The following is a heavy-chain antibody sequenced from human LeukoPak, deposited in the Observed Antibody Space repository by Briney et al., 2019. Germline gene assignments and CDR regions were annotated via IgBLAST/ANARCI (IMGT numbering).Heavy chain of an antibody. J-gene: IGHJ5*02. CDR1: GGSISSSSVY. Sequence: SETLSLTCTVSGGSISSSSVYWGWIRQPPGKGLEWIATISYSGSTTSYNPSLKSRVTISVDTSKNQFSLKLSSVTAADTAVYYCARPHGYYDSSGYLNWFDPWGQGTLVTVSS. CDR3: ARPHGYYDSSGYLNWFDP. V-gene: IGHV4-39*01. CDR2: ISYSGSTT. D-gene: IGHD3-22*01.